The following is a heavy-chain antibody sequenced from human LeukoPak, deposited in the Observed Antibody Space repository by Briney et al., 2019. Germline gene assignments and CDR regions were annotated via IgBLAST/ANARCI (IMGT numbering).Heavy chain of an antibody. CDR3: ARAYYYDSSDNWFDP. J-gene: IGHJ5*02. D-gene: IGHD3-22*01. Sequence: SETLSLTCTVSGGSISNSSSYWGWIRQPPGKGLEWIGSIYYSGSTYYNPSLKSRVTISVDTSKNQFSLKLSSVTAADTAVYYCARAYYYDSSDNWFDPWGQGTLVTVSS. CDR2: IYYSGST. V-gene: IGHV4-39*07. CDR1: GGSISNSSSY.